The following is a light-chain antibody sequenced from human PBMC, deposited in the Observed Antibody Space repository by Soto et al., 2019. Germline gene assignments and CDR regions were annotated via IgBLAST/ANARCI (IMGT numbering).Light chain of an antibody. J-gene: IGLJ2*01. CDR2: GDN. CDR3: AAWDGSLNNVL. Sequence: QPVLTQPPSASGTPGQRVTISCSGSGSSIGTNTVNWYRQLPGTATKLLIYGDNQRPSGVPDRFSASKSGTSASLAISGLQSEDEADYYCAAWDGSLNNVLFGGGTKLTVL. V-gene: IGLV1-44*01. CDR1: GSSIGTNT.